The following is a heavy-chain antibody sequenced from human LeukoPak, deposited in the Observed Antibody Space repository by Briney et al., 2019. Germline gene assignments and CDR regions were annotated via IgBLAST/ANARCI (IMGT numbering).Heavy chain of an antibody. CDR1: GGTFRSYA. CDR3: ARDGYAAGNDYEGY. V-gene: IGHV1-69*05. D-gene: IGHD4-17*01. J-gene: IGHJ4*02. Sequence: SVKVSXKASGGTFRSYAISWVRQAPGQGLEWMGRIIPISGTANYAQKFQGRVTITTDESTSTAYMELSSLRSEDTAVYYCARDGYAAGNDYEGYWGQGTLVTVSS. CDR2: IIPISGTA.